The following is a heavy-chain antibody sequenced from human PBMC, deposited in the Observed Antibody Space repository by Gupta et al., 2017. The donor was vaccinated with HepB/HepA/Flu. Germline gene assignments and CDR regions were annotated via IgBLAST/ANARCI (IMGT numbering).Heavy chain of an antibody. Sequence: GPGLVKPSETLSLTCTVSGGSISSYYWSWIRQPPGKGLEWIGYIYYSGSTNYNPSLKSRVTISVDTSKNQFSLKLSSVTAADTAVYYCAREGGGGSSVSFMDVWGKGTTVTVSS. D-gene: IGHD6-6*01. CDR3: AREGGGGSSVSFMDV. CDR2: IYYSGST. CDR1: GGSISSYY. V-gene: IGHV4-59*01. J-gene: IGHJ6*03.